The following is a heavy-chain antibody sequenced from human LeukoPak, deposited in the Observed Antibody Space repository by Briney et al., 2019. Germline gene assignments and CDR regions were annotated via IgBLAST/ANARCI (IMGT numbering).Heavy chain of an antibody. J-gene: IGHJ4*02. CDR1: GFTFSSYG. Sequence: GGSLRLSCAASGFTFSSYGIHWVRQAPGKGLEWVAVISNDGSNKYYADSVKGRFTISRDNSKNTLYLQMNSLRAEDTAVYYCAKETGRWELEWGQGTLSPSPQ. CDR2: ISNDGSNK. V-gene: IGHV3-30*18. CDR3: AKETGRWELE. D-gene: IGHD1-26*01.